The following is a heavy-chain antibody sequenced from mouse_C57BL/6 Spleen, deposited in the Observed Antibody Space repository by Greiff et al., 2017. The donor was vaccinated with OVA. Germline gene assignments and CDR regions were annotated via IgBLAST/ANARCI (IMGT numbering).Heavy chain of an antibody. Sequence: VQLQQPGAELVMPGASVKLSCKASGYTFTSYWMHWVKQRPGQGLERIGEIDPSDSYTNYNQKFKGKSTLTVDKSSSTAYMQLSSLTSEDSAVYYCARRGDYYYAMDYWGQGTSVTVSS. CDR3: ARRGDYYYAMDY. J-gene: IGHJ4*01. D-gene: IGHD2-4*01. CDR1: GYTFTSYW. V-gene: IGHV1-69*01. CDR2: IDPSDSYT.